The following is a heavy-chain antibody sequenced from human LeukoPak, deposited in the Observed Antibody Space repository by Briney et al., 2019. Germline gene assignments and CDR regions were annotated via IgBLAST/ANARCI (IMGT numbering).Heavy chain of an antibody. CDR3: AKDQWELRGWFDP. J-gene: IGHJ5*02. Sequence: GGSLRLSCAASGFTFSSYAMSWVRQAPGKGLEWVSAISGSGGSTYYADSVKGRFTISRVDSKNTLYLQMNSLRAEDTAVYYCAKDQWELRGWFDPWGQGTLVTVSS. V-gene: IGHV3-23*01. D-gene: IGHD1-26*01. CDR2: ISGSGGST. CDR1: GFTFSSYA.